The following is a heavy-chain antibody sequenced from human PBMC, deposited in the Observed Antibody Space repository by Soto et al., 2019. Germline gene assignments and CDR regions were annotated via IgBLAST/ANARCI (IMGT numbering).Heavy chain of an antibody. CDR1: GFTFSSYS. CDR2: ISDYSNII. D-gene: IGHD6-19*01. V-gene: IGHV3-48*01. Sequence: GGSLRLSCAASGFTFSSYSMNWVRQAPGKGLEWVSYISDYSNIIYYADSVKGRFTISRDNAKNSLYLQMNSLRVEDTAVYYCAVLQWMITFDYWGQGTLVTVYS. J-gene: IGHJ4*02. CDR3: AVLQWMITFDY.